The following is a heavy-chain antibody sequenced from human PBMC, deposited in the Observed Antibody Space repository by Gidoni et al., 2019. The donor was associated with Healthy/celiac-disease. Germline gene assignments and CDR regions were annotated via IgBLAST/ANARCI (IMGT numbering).Heavy chain of an antibody. D-gene: IGHD6-25*01. V-gene: IGHV4-34*01. CDR2: INHSGST. CDR1: GGSFSGYY. J-gene: IGHJ6*03. Sequence: QVQLQQWGAGLLKPSQTLSLTFAVYGGSFSGYYWSWIRQPPGKGLEWIGEINHSGSTNYNPSLKSRVTISVDTSKNQFSLKLSSVTAADTAVYYCARGVSRGHYYYYYMDVWGKGTTVTVSS. CDR3: ARGVSRGHYYYYYMDV.